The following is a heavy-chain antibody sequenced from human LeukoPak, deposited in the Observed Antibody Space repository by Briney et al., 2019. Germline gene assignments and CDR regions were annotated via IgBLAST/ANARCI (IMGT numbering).Heavy chain of an antibody. J-gene: IGHJ4*02. D-gene: IGHD6-13*01. CDR1: GGSISSGGYY. CDR2: IYHSGST. V-gene: IGHV4-30-2*01. Sequence: PSETLSLTCTVSGGSISSGGYYWSWIRQPPGKGLEWIGYIYHSGSTYYNPSLKSRVTISVDRSKNQFSLKLSSVTAADTAVYYCARRKPYSSSWQFDYWGQGTLVTVSS. CDR3: ARRKPYSSSWQFDY.